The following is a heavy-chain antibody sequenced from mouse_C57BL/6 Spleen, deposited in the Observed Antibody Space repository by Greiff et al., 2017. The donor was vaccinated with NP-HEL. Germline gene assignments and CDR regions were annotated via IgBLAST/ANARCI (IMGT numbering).Heavy chain of an antibody. CDR3: ARDLGRFAY. Sequence: EVQLQQSGGGLVKPGGSLKLSCAASGFTFSSYAMSWVRQTPEKRLAWVATISDGGSYTYYPDNVKGRFTISRDKAKNNLYLQMSHLKSEDAARYYCARDLGRFAYWGKGTLVTVSA. CDR2: ISDGGSYT. J-gene: IGHJ3*01. D-gene: IGHD4-1*01. CDR1: GFTFSSYA. V-gene: IGHV5-4*01.